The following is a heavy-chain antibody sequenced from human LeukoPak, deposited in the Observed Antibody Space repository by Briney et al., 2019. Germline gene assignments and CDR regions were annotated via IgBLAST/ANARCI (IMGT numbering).Heavy chain of an antibody. CDR3: ARDKRYQLLLGYYMDV. J-gene: IGHJ6*03. V-gene: IGHV4-4*08. CDR1: GGSISSYY. CDR2: IYTSGST. Sequence: SETLSLTCTVSGGSISSYYWSWIRQPPGKGLEWIGYIYTSGSTNYNPSLKSRVTMSVDTSKNQFTLKLSSVTAADTAVYYCARDKRYQLLLGYYMDVWGKGTTVTVSS. D-gene: IGHD2-2*01.